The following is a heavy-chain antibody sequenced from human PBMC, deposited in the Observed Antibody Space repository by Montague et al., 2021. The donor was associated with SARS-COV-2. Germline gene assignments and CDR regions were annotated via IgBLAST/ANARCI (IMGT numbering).Heavy chain of an antibody. J-gene: IGHJ3*02. CDR2: ISYSGST. Sequence: SETLSLTCTVSGGSISGYCWSWIRQTLGKGLEWIGYISYSGSTNYSPSLKSRVTIFLDTSKNQFSLKLSSVTAADTAVYFCARDLYDSAGYLRDAFDIWGQGTMVTVSS. CDR1: GGSISGYC. V-gene: IGHV4-59*13. D-gene: IGHD3-22*01. CDR3: ARDLYDSAGYLRDAFDI.